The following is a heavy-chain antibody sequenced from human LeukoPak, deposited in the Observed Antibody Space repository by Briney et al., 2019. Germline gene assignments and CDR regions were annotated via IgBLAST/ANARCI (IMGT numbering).Heavy chain of an antibody. CDR1: GITFRSYA. Sequence: GGSLRLSCAASGITFRSYAMSWVRQAPGKGLEWVANIKEDGTETYYVDSVKGRFTISRDNAKNSLYLQMNSLRVEDTAVYYCAKEGRSLQTYWGQGTLVTVSS. V-gene: IGHV3-7*03. J-gene: IGHJ4*02. CDR3: AKEGRSLQTY. D-gene: IGHD5-24*01. CDR2: IKEDGTET.